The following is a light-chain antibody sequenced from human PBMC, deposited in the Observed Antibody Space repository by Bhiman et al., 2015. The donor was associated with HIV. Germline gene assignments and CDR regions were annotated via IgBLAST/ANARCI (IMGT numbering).Light chain of an antibody. Sequence: QSLLTQPPSVSGAPGQRVIISCTGSSSSIGAGYDVNWYQQLPGRAPKLLIYGSTXRPSGVPDRFSGSKSGTSASLDITGLQAADEADYYCQSSDRSLGHSKVFGGGTKLTVL. CDR2: GST. J-gene: IGLJ2*01. CDR1: SSSIGAGYD. V-gene: IGLV1-40*01. CDR3: QSSDRSLGHSKV.